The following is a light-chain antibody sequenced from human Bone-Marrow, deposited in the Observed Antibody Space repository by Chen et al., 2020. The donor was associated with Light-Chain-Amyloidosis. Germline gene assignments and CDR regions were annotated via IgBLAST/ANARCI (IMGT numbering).Light chain of an antibody. CDR2: GSS. V-gene: IGKV3-20*01. CDR3: QQYGSSPLT. CDR1: QTISSNY. Sequence: EIVLTQSPGTLSLSPGEVANLSCRASQTISSNYLTWYQQKFGQAPRLLIYGSSSRTTGIPDRFTGSGSGTDCTLTINRLEPDSFAMYYCQQYGSSPLTFGGGTKEEIK. J-gene: IGKJ4*01.